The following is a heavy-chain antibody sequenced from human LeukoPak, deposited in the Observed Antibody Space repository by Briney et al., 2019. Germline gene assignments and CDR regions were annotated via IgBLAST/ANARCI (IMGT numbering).Heavy chain of an antibody. J-gene: IGHJ4*02. CDR2: IYYSGST. D-gene: IGHD4-17*01. CDR3: ARYGDIDY. Sequence: PSETLSLTCTVSGGSISSSSYYWGWIRQPPGTGLEWIGSIYYSGSTYYNPSLKSRVTISVDTSKNQFSLKLSSVTAADTAVYYCARYGDIDYWGQGTLVTVSS. CDR1: GGSISSSSYY. V-gene: IGHV4-39*01.